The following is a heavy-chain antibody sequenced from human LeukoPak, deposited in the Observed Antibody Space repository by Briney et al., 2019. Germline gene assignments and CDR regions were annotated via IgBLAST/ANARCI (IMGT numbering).Heavy chain of an antibody. J-gene: IGHJ5*02. CDR2: INPNSGDT. CDR1: GYTFTGYY. CDR3: ARGDCSVSGCHGGNWFDP. V-gene: IGHV1-2*02. D-gene: IGHD2-15*01. Sequence: GASVTVSCKASGYTFTGYYIHWVRQAPGQGLEWMGWINPNSGDTNYAQSFQGRVTMTRDTSSSTAHMELSRLRSDDTAVYYCARGDCSVSGCHGGNWFDPWGQGTLVTVSS.